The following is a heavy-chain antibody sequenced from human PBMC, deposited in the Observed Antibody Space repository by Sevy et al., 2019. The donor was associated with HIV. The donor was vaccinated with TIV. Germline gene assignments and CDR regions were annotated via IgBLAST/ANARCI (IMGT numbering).Heavy chain of an antibody. D-gene: IGHD2-2*01. CDR1: GFTISNYG. J-gene: IGHJ4*02. CDR3: AKDYRIYCSRTSCLFDY. CDR2: IRYDGSNS. V-gene: IGHV3-30*02. Sequence: GGSLRLSCAASGFTISNYGMHWARQAPGKGLEWVAFIRYDGSNSYSADSVKGRFTISRDNSKNTLYLQINSLRAEDTAVYYCAKDYRIYCSRTSCLFDYWGQGTLVTVSS.